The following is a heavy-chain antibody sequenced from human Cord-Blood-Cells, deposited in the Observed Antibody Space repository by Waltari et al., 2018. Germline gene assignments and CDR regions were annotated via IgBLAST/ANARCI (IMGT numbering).Heavy chain of an antibody. V-gene: IGHV1-24*01. D-gene: IGHD7-27*01. J-gene: IGHJ3*02. Sequence: QVQLVQSGAEVKKPEASVKGSGKVSGYNLTELSMQWVRQAPGKGLEWMGGLDPEDGETIYAQKFQGRVTMTEDTSTDTAYMELSSLRSEDTAVYYCAFVTGDHAFDIWGQGTMVTASS. CDR2: LDPEDGET. CDR3: AFVTGDHAFDI. CDR1: GYNLTELS.